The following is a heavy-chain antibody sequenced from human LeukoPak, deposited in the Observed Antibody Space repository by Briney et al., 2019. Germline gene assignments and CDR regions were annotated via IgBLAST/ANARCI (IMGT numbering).Heavy chain of an antibody. CDR3: ARASGYSYGTVMDV. CDR2: IYYSGST. D-gene: IGHD5-18*01. Sequence: PSETLSLTCTVSGGSISSSSYYWGWIRQPPGKGLEWIGSIYYSGSTYYNPSLKSRVTISVDTSKNQFSLKLSSVTAADTAVYYCARASGYSYGTVMDVWGQGTTVTVSS. J-gene: IGHJ6*02. CDR1: GGSISSSSYY. V-gene: IGHV4-39*07.